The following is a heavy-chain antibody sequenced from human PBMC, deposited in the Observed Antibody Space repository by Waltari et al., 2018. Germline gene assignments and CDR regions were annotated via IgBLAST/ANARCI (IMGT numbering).Heavy chain of an antibody. D-gene: IGHD3-22*01. J-gene: IGHJ4*02. V-gene: IGHV4-34*01. Sequence: GLEWIGEINRGGSTNYNPSLKSRVTISVDTSKNQFSLKLSSVTAADTAVYYCARAHYYDTSGYYGSLKYWGQGTLVTVSS. CDR3: ARAHYYDTSGYYGSLKY. CDR2: INRGGST.